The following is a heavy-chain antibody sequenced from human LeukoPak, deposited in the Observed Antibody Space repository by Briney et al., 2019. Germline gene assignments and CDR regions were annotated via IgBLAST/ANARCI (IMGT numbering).Heavy chain of an antibody. CDR3: AKESGKFDY. V-gene: IGHV3-43*02. CDR2: ISADGGST. CDR1: GINFADYA. Sequence: GGSLRLSCVVSGINFADYAMHWVRQPPGKGLEWVSLISADGGSTFSADSVKGQFSISRDNSKNSLYLQMNSLRSEDTAMYYCAKESGKFDYWGQGTLVAVSS. J-gene: IGHJ4*02.